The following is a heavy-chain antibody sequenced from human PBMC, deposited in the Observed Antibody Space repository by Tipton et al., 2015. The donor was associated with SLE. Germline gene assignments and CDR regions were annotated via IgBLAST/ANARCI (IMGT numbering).Heavy chain of an antibody. CDR2: ISWNSGSI. CDR1: GFTFDVYA. Sequence: SLRLSCAASGFTFDVYAMHWVRPAPGKGLEWVSGISWNSGSIGYADSVKGRFTISSDNAKNSLYLQMNSLRAGDKALFYCAKLLKPAPRDSFDIWGQGTMVSVSS. V-gene: IGHV3-9*01. CDR3: AKLLKPAPRDSFDI. D-gene: IGHD2-2*01. J-gene: IGHJ3*02.